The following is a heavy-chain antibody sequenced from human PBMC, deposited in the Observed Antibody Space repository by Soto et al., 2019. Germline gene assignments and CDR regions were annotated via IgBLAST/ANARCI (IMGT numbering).Heavy chain of an antibody. CDR3: ARGGGWYLGPDAFDI. V-gene: IGHV3-30-3*01. CDR1: GFTFSSYA. J-gene: IGHJ3*02. CDR2: ISYDGSNK. D-gene: IGHD6-19*01. Sequence: QVQLVESGGGVVQPGRSLRLSCAASGFTFSSYAMHWVRQTPGKGLEWVAVISYDGSNKYYADSVKGRFTISRDNSXXTLYLQMNSLRAEDTAVYYCARGGGWYLGPDAFDIWGQGTMVTVSS.